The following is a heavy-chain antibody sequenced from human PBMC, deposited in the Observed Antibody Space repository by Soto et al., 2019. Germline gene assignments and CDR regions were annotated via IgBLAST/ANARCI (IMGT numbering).Heavy chain of an antibody. V-gene: IGHV4-31*03. Sequence: QVQLQESGPGLVKPSQTLSLTCTVSGGSISSGGYYWSWIRQHPGKGLEWIGYIYYSGSTYYNPSLKSRVTISVDTSKNPFSLKLSSVTAADTAVYYCARDGRYYDSRPYWYFDLWGRGTLVTVSS. CDR1: GGSISSGGYY. CDR2: IYYSGST. J-gene: IGHJ2*01. CDR3: ARDGRYYDSRPYWYFDL. D-gene: IGHD3-22*01.